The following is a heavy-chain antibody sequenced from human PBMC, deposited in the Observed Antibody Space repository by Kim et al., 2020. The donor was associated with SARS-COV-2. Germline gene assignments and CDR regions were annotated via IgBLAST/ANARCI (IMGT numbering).Heavy chain of an antibody. Sequence: GGSLRLSCAASGFTVSSNYMSWVRQAPGKGLEWVSVIYSGGSTYYADSVKGRFTISRDNSKNTLYLQMNSLRAEDTAVYYCARSRIAARLDYYYGMDVWGQGTTVPVSS. V-gene: IGHV3-66*01. J-gene: IGHJ6*02. D-gene: IGHD6-13*01. CDR3: ARSRIAARLDYYYGMDV. CDR2: IYSGGST. CDR1: GFTVSSNY.